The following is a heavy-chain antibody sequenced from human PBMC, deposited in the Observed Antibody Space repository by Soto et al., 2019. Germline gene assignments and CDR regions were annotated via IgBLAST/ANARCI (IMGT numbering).Heavy chain of an antibody. D-gene: IGHD3-22*01. CDR3: ARGSSYYYDSSGYYYRLFDY. J-gene: IGHJ4*02. V-gene: IGHV4-30-4*01. CDR1: GGSISSGDYY. Sequence: QVQLQESGPGLVKPSQTLSLTCTVSGGSISSGDYYWSWIRQPPGKGLEWIGYIYYSGSTYYNPSLKSRVTIPVDTSKNQFSLKLSSVTAADTAVYYCARGSSYYYDSSGYYYRLFDYWGQGTLVTVSS. CDR2: IYYSGST.